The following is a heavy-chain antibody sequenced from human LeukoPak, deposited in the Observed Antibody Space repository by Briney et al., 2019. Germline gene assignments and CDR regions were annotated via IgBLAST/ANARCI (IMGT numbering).Heavy chain of an antibody. D-gene: IGHD7-27*01. CDR2: IYPGDSDT. V-gene: IGHV5-51*01. Sequence: GESLKISCKGSGYRFTRYWIAWVRQMPGKGLECMGIIYPGDSDTRYSPSFQGRVTISADKSISTAYLQWSSLKASDTAIYYCARHAGDLVWYFDLWGRGTLVTVSS. CDR3: ARHAGDLVWYFDL. J-gene: IGHJ2*01. CDR1: GYRFTRYW.